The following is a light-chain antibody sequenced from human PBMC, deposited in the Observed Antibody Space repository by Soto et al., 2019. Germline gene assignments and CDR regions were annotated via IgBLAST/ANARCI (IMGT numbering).Light chain of an antibody. CDR2: WAS. CDR3: QQYYSSPWT. Sequence: DIVMTQSPDSLAVSLGERATINCKSSQSVLYSSDNKNYLVWYQQIPGQPPKLLIYWASTRESGVPDRFSGSGSGTDFTLTISSLQAEDVAVYYCQQYYSSPWTFGQGTKVEIK. CDR1: QSVLYSSDNKNY. J-gene: IGKJ1*01. V-gene: IGKV4-1*01.